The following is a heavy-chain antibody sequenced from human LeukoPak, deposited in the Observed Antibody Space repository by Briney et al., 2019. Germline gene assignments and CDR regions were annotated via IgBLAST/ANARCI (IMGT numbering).Heavy chain of an antibody. V-gene: IGHV3-30*02. CDR3: AKDRNYYDSSGYYSLMDY. CDR2: IRYDGSNK. J-gene: IGHJ4*02. CDR1: GFTFSSYG. D-gene: IGHD3-22*01. Sequence: GGSLRLSCAASGFTFSSYGMHWVRQAPGKGLEWVAFIRYDGSNKYYADSVKGRFTISRGNSKNTLYLQMNSLRAEDTAVYYCAKDRNYYDSSGYYSLMDYWGQGTLVTVSS.